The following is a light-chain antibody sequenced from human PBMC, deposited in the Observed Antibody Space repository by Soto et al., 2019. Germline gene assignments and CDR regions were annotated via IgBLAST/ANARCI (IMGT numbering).Light chain of an antibody. CDR1: QDIRTE. J-gene: IGKJ1*01. CDR3: LQDFKYPRT. Sequence: ALQMTQSPSSLSASVGDRVTITCRASQDIRTELGWYQQKPGKAPRLLIYGTFSLQSGVPSRFSGSGSGTDFTLTISSLQPDDFATYYCLQDFKYPRTFGQGTKVEVE. V-gene: IGKV1-6*01. CDR2: GTF.